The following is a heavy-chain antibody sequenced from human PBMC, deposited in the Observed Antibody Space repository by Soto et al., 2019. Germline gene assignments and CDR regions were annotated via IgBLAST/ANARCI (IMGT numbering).Heavy chain of an antibody. CDR2: ISAYNGNT. Sequence: GASVKVSCAACGYSFTSYGISWVRQAPGQGLEWMGWISAYNGNTNYAQKLQGRVTMTTDTSTSTAYMELRSLRSDDTAVYYCARDFSIAVAGTAFDYWGQGTLVTVSS. CDR3: ARDFSIAVAGTAFDY. D-gene: IGHD6-19*01. J-gene: IGHJ4*02. V-gene: IGHV1-18*01. CDR1: GYSFTSYG.